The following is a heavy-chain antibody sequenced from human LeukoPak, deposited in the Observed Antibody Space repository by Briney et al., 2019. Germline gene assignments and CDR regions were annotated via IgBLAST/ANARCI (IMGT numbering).Heavy chain of an antibody. V-gene: IGHV3-74*01. CDR2: VNTDESRT. J-gene: IGHJ4*02. Sequence: GGSLRLSCVASGFTFSNYWIHWVRQALGKGLVWVSRVNTDESRTNYADSVKGRFTISRDNAKNTVYLQMNSLRAEDTAVYYCARGASGSYYVDYWGQGILVTVSS. D-gene: IGHD1-26*01. CDR3: ARGASGSYYVDY. CDR1: GFTFSNYW.